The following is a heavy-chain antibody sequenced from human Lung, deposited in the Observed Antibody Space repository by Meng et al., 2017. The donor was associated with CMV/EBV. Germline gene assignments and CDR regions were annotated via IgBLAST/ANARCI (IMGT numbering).Heavy chain of an antibody. CDR3: AKSSDNGWSS. J-gene: IGHJ4*01. D-gene: IGHD6-19*01. CDR1: GYSFSGFY. CDR2: VNPISDDT. Sequence: VQLEQSGDEVKRLGASVKISCQASGYSFSGFYLNWARQAPGHGLEWLGRVNPISDDTHLAQKFEGRITVTRGATINTAFMELTRLRPDDTAVYYCAKSSDNGWSSWGPGTLVTVSS. V-gene: IGHV1-2*06.